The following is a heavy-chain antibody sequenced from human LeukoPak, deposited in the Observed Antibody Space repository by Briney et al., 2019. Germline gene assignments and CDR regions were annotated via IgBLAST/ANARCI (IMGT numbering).Heavy chain of an antibody. V-gene: IGHV1-69*13. CDR3: ARFSSGWYFSAFDI. CDR2: IIPIFGTA. CDR1: GGTFSSYA. D-gene: IGHD6-19*01. J-gene: IGHJ3*02. Sequence: SVTVSCKASGGTFSSYAISWVRQAPGQGLEWMGGIIPIFGTANYAQKFQGRVTITADESTGTAYMELSSLRSEDTAVYYCARFSSGWYFSAFDIWGQGTMVTVSS.